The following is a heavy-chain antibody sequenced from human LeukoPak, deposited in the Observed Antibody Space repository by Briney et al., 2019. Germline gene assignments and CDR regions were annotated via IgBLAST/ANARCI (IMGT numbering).Heavy chain of an antibody. D-gene: IGHD6-13*01. CDR2: ISAGGGST. Sequence: GGSLRLSCAASGLTFSDYSMTWVRQAPGKGLFWVSGISAGGGSTYYADSVKGRFTISRDNSRNTLYLQMSSLRAEDTAVYYCAKDAAGPEYWGQGTLVTVSS. CDR3: AKDAAGPEY. V-gene: IGHV3-23*01. J-gene: IGHJ4*02. CDR1: GLTFSDYS.